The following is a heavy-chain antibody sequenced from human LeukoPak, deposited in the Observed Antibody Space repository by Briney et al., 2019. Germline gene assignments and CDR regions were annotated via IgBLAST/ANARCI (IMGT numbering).Heavy chain of an antibody. CDR2: IGTAGDP. CDR3: ARAHADCTNGVCYTFDY. V-gene: IGHV3-13*05. J-gene: IGHJ4*02. CDR1: GFTFSSYH. D-gene: IGHD2-8*01. Sequence: PGGPLRLSCAASGFTFSSYHMHWARQATGKGLEWLSAIGTAGDPYYPGSVKGRFTISRENAKNSLYLQMNSLKAGDTAVYYCARAHADCTNGVCYTFDYWGQGTLVTVSS.